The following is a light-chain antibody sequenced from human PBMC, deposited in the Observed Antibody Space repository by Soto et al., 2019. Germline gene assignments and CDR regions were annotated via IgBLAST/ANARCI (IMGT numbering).Light chain of an antibody. Sequence: EIVMTQSPGTLSLSPGDTATLSCRASQSLGSDLAWYQQKPGQAPRLLIFGASARPTGIPARISGSGSGTEFTLTFSSLRSEDFAVYFCQQYYYWPRTFGQGTKVEI. CDR1: QSLGSD. CDR2: GAS. V-gene: IGKV3-15*01. CDR3: QQYYYWPRT. J-gene: IGKJ1*01.